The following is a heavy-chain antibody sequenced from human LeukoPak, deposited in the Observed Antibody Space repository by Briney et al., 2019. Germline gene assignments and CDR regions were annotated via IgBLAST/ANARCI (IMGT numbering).Heavy chain of an antibody. D-gene: IGHD2-2*01. CDR3: VRDIYCTSKGCPYGRGFDS. CDR2: MKPNSGKR. Sequence: ASVRVSCKASGYTFTNYDINWVRQAAGQGLEWMGWMKPNSGKRGYAQKFQGRVTITTNTSISTAYMELSSLRSEDTALYYCVRDIYCTSKGCPYGRGFDSWGQGTLVTVSS. CDR1: GYTFTNYD. V-gene: IGHV1-8*03. J-gene: IGHJ4*02.